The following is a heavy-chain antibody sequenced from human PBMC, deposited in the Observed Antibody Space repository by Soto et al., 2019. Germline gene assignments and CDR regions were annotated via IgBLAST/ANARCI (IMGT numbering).Heavy chain of an antibody. V-gene: IGHV3-7*01. J-gene: IGHJ3*02. CDR3: ARLTPIVGTSDAFDI. D-gene: IGHD2-15*01. CDR1: GFTFSSYW. Sequence: GGSLRLSCAASGFTFSSYWMSWVRQAPGKGLEWVANIKQDGSEKYYVDSVKGRFTITRDNAKNSLYLQMNSLRAEDTAVYYCARLTPIVGTSDAFDIWGQGTMVTVSS. CDR2: IKQDGSEK.